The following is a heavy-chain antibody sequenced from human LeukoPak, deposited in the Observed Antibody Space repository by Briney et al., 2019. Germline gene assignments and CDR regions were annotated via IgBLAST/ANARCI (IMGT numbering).Heavy chain of an antibody. CDR2: FDPEDGET. Sequence: ASVKVSCKVSGYTLTELSMHWVRQAPGKGLEWMGGFDPEDGETIYAQKFQGRVTMTEDTSTDTAYMELSSLRSEDTAVNYCATRYSSGARGSFDYWGQGTLVTVSS. J-gene: IGHJ4*02. V-gene: IGHV1-24*01. CDR3: ATRYSSGARGSFDY. D-gene: IGHD6-19*01. CDR1: GYTLTELS.